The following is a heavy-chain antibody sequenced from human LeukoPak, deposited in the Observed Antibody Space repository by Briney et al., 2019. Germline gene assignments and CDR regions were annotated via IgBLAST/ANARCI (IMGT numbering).Heavy chain of an antibody. CDR1: GGSISSGGYY. Sequence: SETLSLTCTVSGGSISSGGYYWSWIRQHPGTGLEWIGYIYYSGSTYYNPSLKSRVTISVDTSKNQFSLKLSSVTAADTAVYYCAREREQRDYKRYASGYDSWGQGTLVTVSS. V-gene: IGHV4-31*03. CDR2: IYYSGST. D-gene: IGHD6-19*01. J-gene: IGHJ4*02. CDR3: AREREQRDYKRYASGYDS.